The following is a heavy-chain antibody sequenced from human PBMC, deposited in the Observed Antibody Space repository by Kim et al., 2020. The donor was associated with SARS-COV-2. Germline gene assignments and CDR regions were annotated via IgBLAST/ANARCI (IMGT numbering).Heavy chain of an antibody. J-gene: IGHJ5*02. V-gene: IGHV3-48*02. Sequence: YGDAVKGQFTVSRDNGKNSQYLQMSGLRDEDTALYYCARDYSSSSGLDAWGQGTLVIVSS. D-gene: IGHD6-6*01. CDR3: ARDYSSSSGLDA.